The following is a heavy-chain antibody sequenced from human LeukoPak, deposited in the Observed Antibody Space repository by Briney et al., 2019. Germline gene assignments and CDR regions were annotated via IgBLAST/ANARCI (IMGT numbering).Heavy chain of an antibody. CDR1: GFTFSSYS. V-gene: IGHV3-21*01. D-gene: IGHD1-26*01. CDR3: ARDDGSYHGPFDY. CDR2: ISSSSSYI. Sequence: GGSLRLSCAASGFTFSSYSMNWVRLAPGKGLEWVSSISSSSSYIYYADSVKGRFTISRDNAKNSLYLQMNSLRAEDTAVYYCARDDGSYHGPFDYWGQGTLVTVSS. J-gene: IGHJ4*02.